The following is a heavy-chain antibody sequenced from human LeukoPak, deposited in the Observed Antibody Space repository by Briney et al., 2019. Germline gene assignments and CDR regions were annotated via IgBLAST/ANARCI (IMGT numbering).Heavy chain of an antibody. CDR3: ARSQTGCSSSVNFDY. J-gene: IGHJ4*02. Sequence: GGSLRLSCAASGFTFSSYDMHWVRQATGKGLEWVSAIGTAGDTYYPGSVKGRFTISRENAKDSLYLQMNSLRAGDTAVYYCARSQTGCSSSVNFDYWGQGTLVTVSS. V-gene: IGHV3-13*01. CDR2: IGTAGDT. D-gene: IGHD6-13*01. CDR1: GFTFSSYD.